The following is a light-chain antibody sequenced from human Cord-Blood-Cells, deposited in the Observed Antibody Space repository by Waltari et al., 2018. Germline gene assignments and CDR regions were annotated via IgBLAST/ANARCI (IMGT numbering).Light chain of an antibody. Sequence: QSVLTQPPSVSAAPGQKVTISCSGRSSDIGNNYVSWDQQLPGTAPKLLINENKKRPSGIPARFSGSESGTSATLGITGLQTGDEADYDGGTGDSSLRVFGGGTKLTVL. CDR2: ENK. V-gene: IGLV1-51*02. CDR3: GTGDSSLRV. CDR1: SSDIGNNY. J-gene: IGLJ2*01.